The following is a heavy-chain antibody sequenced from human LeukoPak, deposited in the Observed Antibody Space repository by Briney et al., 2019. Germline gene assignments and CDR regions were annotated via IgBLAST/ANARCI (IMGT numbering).Heavy chain of an antibody. CDR2: VRNKANSYTT. J-gene: IGHJ4*02. V-gene: IGHV3-72*01. Sequence: GGSLRLSCAASGFTFTDHYTDWARQAPGKGLEWVGRVRNKANSYTTEYAASVKGRFTVSRDDSKNSIYLQMNSMKIDDTAVYYCARAGVAATLDYWGQGTLVTVSS. D-gene: IGHD2-15*01. CDR3: ARAGVAATLDY. CDR1: GFTFTDHY.